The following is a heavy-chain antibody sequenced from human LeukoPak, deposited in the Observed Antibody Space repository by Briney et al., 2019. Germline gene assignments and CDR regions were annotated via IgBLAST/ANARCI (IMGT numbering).Heavy chain of an antibody. J-gene: IGHJ4*02. Sequence: AGGSLRLSCAASGFTFSSYAMHWVRQAPGKGLEWVAVISYDGSNKYYADSVKGRFTISRDNSKNTLYLQMNSLRAEDTAVYYCAREKVQLWLQDYWGQGTLVTVSS. CDR2: ISYDGSNK. V-gene: IGHV3-30-3*01. CDR3: AREKVQLWLQDY. D-gene: IGHD5-18*01. CDR1: GFTFSSYA.